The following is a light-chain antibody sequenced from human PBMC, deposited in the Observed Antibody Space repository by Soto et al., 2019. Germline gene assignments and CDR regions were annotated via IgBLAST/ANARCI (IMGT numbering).Light chain of an antibody. Sequence: DLQMTQSPSSVSASIGDRVTISCRASQDINSLLAWYQQKPGKAPKLLIYGASRLQSGVPSRFSGSGSGTDFTLTISSLQPEDFATYYCQQANSFPITFGQGTRLEIK. V-gene: IGKV1-12*01. CDR1: QDINSL. CDR2: GAS. CDR3: QQANSFPIT. J-gene: IGKJ5*01.